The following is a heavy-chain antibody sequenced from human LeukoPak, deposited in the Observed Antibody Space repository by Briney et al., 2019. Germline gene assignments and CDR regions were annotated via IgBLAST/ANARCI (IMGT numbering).Heavy chain of an antibody. Sequence: GASVKVSCKASGYTFTGYYIHWVRQAPGQGLEWMGQINPNNGGTNYAQKLQGRVTMTTDTSTSTAYMELRSLRSDDTAVYYCARGRGDVPYNWFDPWGQGTLVTVSS. D-gene: IGHD3-10*01. CDR3: ARGRGDVPYNWFDP. J-gene: IGHJ5*02. CDR1: GYTFTGYY. CDR2: INPNNGGT. V-gene: IGHV1-2*06.